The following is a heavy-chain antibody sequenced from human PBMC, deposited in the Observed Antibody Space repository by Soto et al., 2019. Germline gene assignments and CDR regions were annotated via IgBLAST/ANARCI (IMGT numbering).Heavy chain of an antibody. V-gene: IGHV1-3*01. CDR3: ASWVSSIAARANDY. J-gene: IGHJ4*02. Sequence: QVQLVQSGAEVKKPGASVKVSCKASGYTFTSYAMHWVRQAPGQRLEWMGWINAGNGNTKYSQKFQGRVTITRDTSGSTAYMELSSLRSEDTAVYYCASWVSSIAARANDYWGQGTLVTVSS. D-gene: IGHD6-6*01. CDR2: INAGNGNT. CDR1: GYTFTSYA.